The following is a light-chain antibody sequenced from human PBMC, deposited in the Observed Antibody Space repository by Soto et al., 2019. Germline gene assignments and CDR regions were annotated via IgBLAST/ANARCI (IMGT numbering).Light chain of an antibody. CDR2: DAS. CDR1: QSIGRW. V-gene: IGKV1-5*01. J-gene: IGKJ1*01. Sequence: QMTQSPATLSAKMGDTVTVTCRASQSIGRWLAWYQQKPGKAPKLLIFDASTLENGVPARFSGSRSGPEFSLTISSLQPDDFGTYCWQQYYRYWTFGQGTKVDIK. CDR3: QQYYRYWT.